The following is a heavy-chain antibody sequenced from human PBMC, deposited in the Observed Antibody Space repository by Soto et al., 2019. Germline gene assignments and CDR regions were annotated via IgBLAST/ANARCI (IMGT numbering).Heavy chain of an antibody. CDR3: ARGGDRGYSGYDTPDAFDI. D-gene: IGHD5-12*01. Sequence: SETLSLTCTVSGGSISSSSYYWGWIRQPPGKGLEWIGCIYYSGSTNYTPSLKSRVTISVDTSKNQFSLKLSSVTAADTAVYYCARGGDRGYSGYDTPDAFDIWGQGTMVTVSS. V-gene: IGHV4-39*07. CDR1: GGSISSSSYY. J-gene: IGHJ3*02. CDR2: IYYSGST.